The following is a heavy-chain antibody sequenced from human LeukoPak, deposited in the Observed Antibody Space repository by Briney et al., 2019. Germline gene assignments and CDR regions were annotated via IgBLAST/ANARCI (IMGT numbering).Heavy chain of an antibody. J-gene: IGHJ6*03. CDR3: AKAAGTGRYYYYYMDV. CDR1: GFTFSIYA. CDR2: ISGSGGST. D-gene: IGHD6-19*01. Sequence: PGGSLRLSCAASGFTFSIYAMSWVRQAPGKGLEWVSAISGSGGSTYYADSVKGRFTISRDNSKNTLYLQMNSLRAEDTAVYYCAKAAGTGRYYYYYMDVWGKGTTVTVSS. V-gene: IGHV3-23*01.